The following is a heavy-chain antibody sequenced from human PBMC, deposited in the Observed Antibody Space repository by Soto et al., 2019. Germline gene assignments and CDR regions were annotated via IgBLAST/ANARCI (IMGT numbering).Heavy chain of an antibody. CDR1: GGSFSGYY. Sequence: PSETLSLTCAVYGGSFSGYYWSWIRQPPGKGLEWIGEINHSGSTNYNPSLKSRVTISVDTSKNKFSLKLSSVTAADTAVYYCERMFIGFWSGYNYYYYGMDVWGQGTTVTVSS. V-gene: IGHV4-34*01. CDR3: ERMFIGFWSGYNYYYYGMDV. CDR2: INHSGST. J-gene: IGHJ6*02. D-gene: IGHD3-3*01.